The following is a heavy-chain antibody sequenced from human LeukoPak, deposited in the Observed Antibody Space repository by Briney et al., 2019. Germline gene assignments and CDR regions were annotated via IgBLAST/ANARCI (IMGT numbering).Heavy chain of an antibody. CDR3: ARDLVLRWLRFGNWFDP. CDR1: GYTFTGYY. Sequence: ASVKVSCKASGYTFTGYYMHWVRQAPGQGLEWMGWINPNSGGTNYAQKFQGRVTITADESTSTAYMELSSLRSEDTAVYYCARDLVLRWLRFGNWFDPWGQGTLVTVSS. D-gene: IGHD5-12*01. CDR2: INPNSGGT. J-gene: IGHJ5*02. V-gene: IGHV1-2*02.